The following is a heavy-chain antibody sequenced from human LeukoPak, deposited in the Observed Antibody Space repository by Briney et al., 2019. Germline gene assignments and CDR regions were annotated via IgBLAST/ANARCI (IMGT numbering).Heavy chain of an antibody. V-gene: IGHV3-7*01. CDR3: VGGPGY. J-gene: IGHJ4*02. D-gene: IGHD3-10*01. CDR1: GFLFSRYA. Sequence: PGGSLRLSCAVTGFLFSRYAMGWVRQAPGKGLEWVANIKKDGSEKYYVDSVKGRFTISRDNAKNSLFLQMNSLRAEDTAVYYCVGGPGYWGQGTLVIVSS. CDR2: IKKDGSEK.